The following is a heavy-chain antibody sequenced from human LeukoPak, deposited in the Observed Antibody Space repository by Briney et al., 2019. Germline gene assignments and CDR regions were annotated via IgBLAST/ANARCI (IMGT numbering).Heavy chain of an antibody. J-gene: IGHJ4*02. CDR3: AKDYNFDFSKSYFDY. CDR2: ISGDGGST. V-gene: IGHV3-43*02. Sequence: PGGSLRLSCAASGFTFDDYAMHWVRQPPGKGLEWVSLISGDGGSTSYADSVKGRFTISRDNSKNSLYLQMNSLRAEDTALYYCAKDYNFDFSKSYFDYWGQGTLVSVSS. CDR1: GFTFDDYA. D-gene: IGHD4-11*01.